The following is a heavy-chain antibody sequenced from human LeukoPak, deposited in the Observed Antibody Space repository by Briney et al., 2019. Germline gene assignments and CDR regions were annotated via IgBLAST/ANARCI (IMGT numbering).Heavy chain of an antibody. D-gene: IGHD3-10*01. CDR3: AEDSGYYYGSGSYYSD. CDR2: ISGSGGTT. CDR1: GFTFSSYA. Sequence: GGSLRLSCAASGFTFSSYAMSWVRQAPGKGLEWVSAISGSGGTTYYADSVKGRFTISRDNSKNTLYLQMNSLRAEDTAVYYCAEDSGYYYGSGSYYSDWGQGTLVTVSS. V-gene: IGHV3-23*01. J-gene: IGHJ4*02.